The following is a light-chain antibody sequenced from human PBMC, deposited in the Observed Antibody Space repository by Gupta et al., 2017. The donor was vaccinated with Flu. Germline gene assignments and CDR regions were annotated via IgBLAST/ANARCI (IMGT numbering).Light chain of an antibody. CDR2: DVT. CDR1: SSDIGGYNY. J-gene: IGLJ3*02. CDR3: SSYASSGALL. Sequence: QSALTQPASVSGSPGQSLPISCIGTSSDIGGYNYVSWYQQHPGKAPKLMIFDVTHRPSGVSSRFSGSKAVDTASLTISGLQAEDEAEYYCSSYASSGALLFGGGTKLTVL. V-gene: IGLV2-14*03.